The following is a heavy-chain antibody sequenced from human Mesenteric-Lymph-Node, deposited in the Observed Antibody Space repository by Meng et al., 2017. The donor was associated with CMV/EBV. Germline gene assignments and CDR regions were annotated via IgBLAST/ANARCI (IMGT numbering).Heavy chain of an antibody. CDR3: ARDVFYDSSGYYYAFMDY. CDR1: GFTFSSYS. J-gene: IGHJ4*02. Sequence: GESLKISCAASGFTFSSYSMNWVRQAPGKGLEWVSSISSSSSYIYYADSEKGRFTISRDNAKNSLYLQMNSLRAEDTAVYYCARDVFYDSSGYYYAFMDYWGQGTLVTVSS. D-gene: IGHD3-22*01. CDR2: ISSSSSYI. V-gene: IGHV3-21*01.